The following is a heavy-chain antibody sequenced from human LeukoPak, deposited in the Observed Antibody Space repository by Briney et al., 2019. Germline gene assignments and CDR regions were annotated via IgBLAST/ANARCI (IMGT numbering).Heavy chain of an antibody. Sequence: GGSLRLSCAASRFTFSSYSMYWGRQAPGKGLEWVSYISSSSGTIYYADSVKGRFTISRDNAKNSLYLQMNSLRDEDTAVYYCVRDVRWRRFVLVYWGQGTLVTVSS. D-gene: IGHD5-12*01. V-gene: IGHV3-48*02. CDR2: ISSSSGTI. CDR3: VRDVRWRRFVLVY. J-gene: IGHJ4*02. CDR1: RFTFSSYS.